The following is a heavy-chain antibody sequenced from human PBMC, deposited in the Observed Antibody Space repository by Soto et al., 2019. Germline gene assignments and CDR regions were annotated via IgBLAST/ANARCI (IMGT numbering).Heavy chain of an antibody. CDR2: IYYSGST. CDR3: ASSRYGAFGELPYLGGYYYYMDV. Sequence: SETLSLTCTVSGGSISSSSYYWGWIRQPPGKGLEWIGSIYYSGSTYYNPSLKSRVTISVDTSKNQFSLKLRSVTASDTAVYYCASSRYGAFGELPYLGGYYYYMDVWGKGTTVTVSS. D-gene: IGHD3-10*01. V-gene: IGHV4-39*01. CDR1: GGSISSSSYY. J-gene: IGHJ6*03.